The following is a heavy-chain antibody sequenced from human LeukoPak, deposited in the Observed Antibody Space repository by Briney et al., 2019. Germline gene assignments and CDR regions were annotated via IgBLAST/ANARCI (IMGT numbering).Heavy chain of an antibody. D-gene: IGHD5-12*01. Sequence: SVKVSCKASGGTFSSYAISWVRQAPGQGLEWMGGIIPIFGTANYAQKFQGRVTITADKSTSTAYMELSSLRSEDTAVYYCARERRWLRDFDYWGQGTLVTVSS. CDR3: ARERRWLRDFDY. CDR2: IIPIFGTA. CDR1: GGTFSSYA. J-gene: IGHJ4*02. V-gene: IGHV1-69*06.